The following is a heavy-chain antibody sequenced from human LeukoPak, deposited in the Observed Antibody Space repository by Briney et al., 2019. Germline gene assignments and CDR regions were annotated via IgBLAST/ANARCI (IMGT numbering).Heavy chain of an antibody. CDR3: ARSHYYDSSGYFSYYHGLHV. D-gene: IGHD3-22*01. J-gene: IGHJ6*02. CDR2: INSDGSSI. V-gene: IGHV3-74*01. Sequence: GGSLTLTYADSGFTFRSYLLHWVRQAPGKGLVWVSRINSDGSSIRYADSVKGRFTISRDNAKNTLDLQMNSLRAEDTAVYYCARSHYYDSSGYFSYYHGLHVWGQGGTFTVSS. CDR1: GFTFRSYL.